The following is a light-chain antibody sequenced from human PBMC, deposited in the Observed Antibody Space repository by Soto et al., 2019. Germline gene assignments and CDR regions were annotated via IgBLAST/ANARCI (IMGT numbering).Light chain of an antibody. V-gene: IGKV3-20*01. CDR3: RQYGRSLGFA. Sequence: EIVITQSPASLSVSPGKGATLSCRASQGIGSTLAWYQEKPGQAPRLLIYGASSRATGIPDRFSGSGSGTDFTLTISRLEPEDFAVYYCRQYGRSLGFAFGGGTKVDI. CDR1: QGIGST. J-gene: IGKJ4*01. CDR2: GAS.